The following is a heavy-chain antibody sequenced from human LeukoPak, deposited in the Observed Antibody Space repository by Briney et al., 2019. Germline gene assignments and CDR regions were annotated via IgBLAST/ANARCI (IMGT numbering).Heavy chain of an antibody. Sequence: SQTLSLTCAISGDSVSSNSAAWNWIRQSPSTGLEWLGRTYYRSKWYNDYAGSVKSRITINPDTSKNQFSLQVNSVTPEDTAVYYCARAGYCSGGSCYPLNYYYYYGMDVWGQGTTVTVSS. CDR1: GDSVSSNSAA. CDR3: ARAGYCSGGSCYPLNYYYYYGMDV. CDR2: TYYRSKWYN. D-gene: IGHD2-15*01. J-gene: IGHJ6*02. V-gene: IGHV6-1*01.